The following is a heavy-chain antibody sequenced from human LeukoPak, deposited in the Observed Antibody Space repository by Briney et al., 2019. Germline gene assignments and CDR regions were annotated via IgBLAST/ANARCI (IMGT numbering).Heavy chain of an antibody. CDR2: ITDSSSYI. CDR1: GFTFSSYT. Sequence: PGGSLRLSCAASGFTFSSYTMNWVRQAPGKGLEWDSSITDSSSYIYYADSLKGRFTITRDNAKKSLYLQMNSLRAEDTAVYYCTRDLRFSGSSDYWGQGTLVTVSS. D-gene: IGHD1-26*01. V-gene: IGHV3-21*01. CDR3: TRDLRFSGSSDY. J-gene: IGHJ4*02.